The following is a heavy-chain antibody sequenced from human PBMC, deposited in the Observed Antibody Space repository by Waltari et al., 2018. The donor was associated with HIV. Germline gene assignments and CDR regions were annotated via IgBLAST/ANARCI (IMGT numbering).Heavy chain of an antibody. J-gene: IGHJ6*02. D-gene: IGHD3-16*01. V-gene: IGHV4-59*01. CDR3: ARVGAASRNYFYYGVYV. CDR1: GDSIRRYY. Sequence: QVQVQESGPGLVKRSETLSLTCPVSGDSIRRYYGSWIRQPPGKGLEWVGDVYYTGTTHDNPSLKSRVSISLDTSKRQFFLRLAAVTAADTAVYYCARVGAASRNYFYYGVYVWGQASTVTVSS. CDR2: VYYTGTT.